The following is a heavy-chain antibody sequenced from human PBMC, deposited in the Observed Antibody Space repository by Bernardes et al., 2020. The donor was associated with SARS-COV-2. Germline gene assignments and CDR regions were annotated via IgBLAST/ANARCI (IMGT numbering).Heavy chain of an antibody. V-gene: IGHV4-39*01. CDR1: GGSVSSRNYY. CDR2: IYYDGTT. CDR3: ARLGATPFLEWLPY. D-gene: IGHD3-3*01. J-gene: IGHJ4*02. Sequence: SETLSLTCTVSGGSVSSRNYYWGWIRQPPGKGLEWIGTIYYDGTTYYNPSLKSRVTVSVDTSKNQFSLMLTSVIAGDTAVYYCARLGATPFLEWLPYWGQGTLVTVSS.